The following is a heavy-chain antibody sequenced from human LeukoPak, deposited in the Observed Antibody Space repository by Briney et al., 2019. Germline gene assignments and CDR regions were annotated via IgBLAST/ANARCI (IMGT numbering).Heavy chain of an antibody. Sequence: PGGSLRLSCVVSGFTFSRYRMSWVRQAPGKGLEWVANIKQDGSEKYYVDSVKGRFTISRDNAKNSLYLQMNSLRAEDTAVYYCAREKWSRYYYGMDVWGQGTTVTVSS. J-gene: IGHJ6*02. CDR2: IKQDGSEK. D-gene: IGHD2-15*01. CDR3: AREKWSRYYYGMDV. CDR1: GFTFSRYR. V-gene: IGHV3-7*04.